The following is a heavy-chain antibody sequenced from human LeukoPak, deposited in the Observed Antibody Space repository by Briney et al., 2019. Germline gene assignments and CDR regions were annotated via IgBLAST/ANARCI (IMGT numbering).Heavy chain of an antibody. Sequence: GRSLRLSCAASGFTFSSYAMHWVRQAPGKGLEWVAVISYDGSNKYYADSVKGRFTISRDNSKNTLYLQMNSLRAEDTAVYYCARATLGIVGATTPDWGQGTLVTVSS. D-gene: IGHD1-26*01. J-gene: IGHJ4*02. CDR2: ISYDGSNK. CDR1: GFTFSSYA. CDR3: ARATLGIVGATTPD. V-gene: IGHV3-30-3*01.